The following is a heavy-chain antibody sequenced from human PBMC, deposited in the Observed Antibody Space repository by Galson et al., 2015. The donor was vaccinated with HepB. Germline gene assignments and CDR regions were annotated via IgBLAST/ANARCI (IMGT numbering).Heavy chain of an antibody. CDR2: MYSDGTT. J-gene: IGHJ4*02. D-gene: IGHD2-8*01. CDR3: ASSYCTSGSCFFDD. Sequence: SLRLSCAVSGFRIIDNYMNWVRQAPGKGLEWLSVMYSDGTTDYADSLKGRFTMSRDSSKITVFLHMNSLRVEDTAVYYCASSYCTSGSCFFDDWGQGTLLTVSS. V-gene: IGHV3-53*01. CDR1: GFRIIDNY.